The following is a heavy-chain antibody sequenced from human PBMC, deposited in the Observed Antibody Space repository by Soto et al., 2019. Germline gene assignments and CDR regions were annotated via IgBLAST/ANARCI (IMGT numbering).Heavy chain of an antibody. CDR1: GGSISSSGYY. V-gene: IGHV4-39*01. D-gene: IGHD2-15*01. J-gene: IGHJ4*02. CDR2: IYYSGST. CDR3: ARQWVVDHFDY. Sequence: QLQLQESGPGLVKPSETLSLTCTVSGGSISSSGYYWGWIRQPPGKGLEWIGSIYYSGSTYYNPDLKRRVTISVDTSKNPFSLRLSSVTAADTAVYSCARQWVVDHFDYWGQGTLVTVSS.